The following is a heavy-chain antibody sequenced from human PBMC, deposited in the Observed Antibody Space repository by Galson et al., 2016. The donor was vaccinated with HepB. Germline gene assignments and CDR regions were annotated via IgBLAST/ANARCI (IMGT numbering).Heavy chain of an antibody. D-gene: IGHD4-17*01. CDR2: ISGDGGGT. Sequence: SLRLSCAASGFTFDDYAMHWVRQVPGKGLEWVSLISGDGGGTYYADSVKGRFTLSRDNSKTSLYLQMNPLRTEDTALYYCAKGDGGYYLVVDSWGQGTLVTVSS. V-gene: IGHV3-43*02. J-gene: IGHJ4*02. CDR3: AKGDGGYYLVVDS. CDR1: GFTFDDYA.